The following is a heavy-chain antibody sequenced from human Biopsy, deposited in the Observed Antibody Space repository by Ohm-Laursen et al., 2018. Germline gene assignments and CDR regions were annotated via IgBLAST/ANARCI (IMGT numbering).Heavy chain of an antibody. CDR1: GYSFTSYY. Sequence: ASVKASCKASGYSFTSYYMHWVRQAPRQGLEWMGMINPIGSTTSYPQIFQGRVTMTRDTSKSTVYMELSSLRSADTAVYFCARNTGWYGDLYYFDYWGQGTLVTVSS. J-gene: IGHJ4*02. V-gene: IGHV1-46*01. CDR2: INPIGSTT. CDR3: ARNTGWYGDLYYFDY. D-gene: IGHD6-19*01.